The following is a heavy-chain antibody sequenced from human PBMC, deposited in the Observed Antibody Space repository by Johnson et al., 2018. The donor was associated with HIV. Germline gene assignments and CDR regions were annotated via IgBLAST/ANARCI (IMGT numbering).Heavy chain of an antibody. CDR1: GFTFSSYA. Sequence: VQLVESGGGVVQPGRSLRLSCAASGFTFSSYAMHWVRQAPGKGLEYVSAISSNGGSTYYANSVKGRFTISRDNAKNSLYLQMNSLRAEDTALYYCAKEFSVGVSMTFDIWGQGTMVTVSS. CDR3: AKEFSVGVSMTFDI. CDR2: ISSNGGST. V-gene: IGHV3-64*01. D-gene: IGHD3-10*01. J-gene: IGHJ3*02.